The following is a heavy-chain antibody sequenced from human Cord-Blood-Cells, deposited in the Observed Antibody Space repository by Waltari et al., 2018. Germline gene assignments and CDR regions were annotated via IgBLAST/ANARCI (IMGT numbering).Heavy chain of an antibody. Sequence: QVQLQESGPGLVKPSETLSLTCTVSGGSISSYYWSWIRQPPGKGLEWIGYIYYSVSTNYNPSLKSRVTISVDTSKNQFSLKLSSVTAADTAVYYCASPSGSGSYYNAFDIWGQGTMVTVSS. CDR3: ASPSGSGSYYNAFDI. CDR2: IYYSVST. J-gene: IGHJ3*02. V-gene: IGHV4-59*01. CDR1: GGSISSYY. D-gene: IGHD3-10*01.